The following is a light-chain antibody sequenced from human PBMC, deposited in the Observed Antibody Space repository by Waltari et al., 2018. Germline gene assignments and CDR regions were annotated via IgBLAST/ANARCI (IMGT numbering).Light chain of an antibody. Sequence: RVTITCRASQGISNSLAWYQQKPGKAPKLLLYATSRLESGVPSRFSGSGSGTDYTLTINSLQPEDLATYYCHQYYTTPYTFGQGTKLEIK. V-gene: IGKV1-NL1*01. CDR1: QGISNS. J-gene: IGKJ2*01. CDR3: HQYYTTPYT. CDR2: ATS.